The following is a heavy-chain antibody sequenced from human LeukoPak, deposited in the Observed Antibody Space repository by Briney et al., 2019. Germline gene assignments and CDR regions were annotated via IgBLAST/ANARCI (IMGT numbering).Heavy chain of an antibody. CDR2: IYYSGST. J-gene: IGHJ4*02. CDR1: GDSITTTTYY. D-gene: IGHD1-1*01. CDR3: ASYNWNDGTFDY. Sequence: SETLSLTCTVSGDSITTTTYYWAWIRQPPGKGLEWIGYIYYSGSTNYNPSLKSRVTTSVDTSKNQFSLKLSSVTAADTAVYYCASYNWNDGTFDYWGQGTLVTVSS. V-gene: IGHV4-61*05.